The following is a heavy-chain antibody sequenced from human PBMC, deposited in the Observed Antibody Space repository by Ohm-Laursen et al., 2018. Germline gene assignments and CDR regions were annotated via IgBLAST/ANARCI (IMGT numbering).Heavy chain of an antibody. CDR1: GFTFSSYS. CDR3: ARDPVRGLTDY. V-gene: IGHV3-21*01. Sequence: GSLRLSCAASGFTFSSYSMNWVRQAPGKGLEWVSSISSSSSYIYYADSVKGRFTISRDNAKNSLYLQMNSLRAKDTAVYHCARDPVRGLTDYWGQGTLVTVSS. CDR2: ISSSSSYI. D-gene: IGHD3-16*01. J-gene: IGHJ4*02.